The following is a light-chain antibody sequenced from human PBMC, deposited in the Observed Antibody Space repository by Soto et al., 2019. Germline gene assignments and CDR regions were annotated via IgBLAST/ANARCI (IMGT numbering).Light chain of an antibody. Sequence: DIQMTQSPPSMSASVGDRVTITCRASQDISSWLAWYQQKPGKAPELLIYAASTLQSGVPSRFSGSGSGTHSTLTISSLQPEDFATYYCQQSNSFPFTFGQGTRLEIK. CDR1: QDISSW. CDR2: AAS. V-gene: IGKV1-12*02. CDR3: QQSNSFPFT. J-gene: IGKJ5*01.